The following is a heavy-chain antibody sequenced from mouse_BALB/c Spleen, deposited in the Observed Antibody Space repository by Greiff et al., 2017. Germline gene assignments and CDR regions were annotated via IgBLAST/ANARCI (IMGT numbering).Heavy chain of an antibody. CDR1: GFTFSSYA. V-gene: IGHV5-6-5*01. J-gene: IGHJ1*01. CDR3: ARGGLRRRDWYFDV. CDR2: ISSGGST. D-gene: IGHD2-4*01. Sequence: EVQLQESGGGLVKPGGSLKLSCAASGFTFSSYAMSWVRQTPEKRLEWVASISSGGSTYYPDSVKGRFTISRDNARNILYLQMSSLRSEDTAMYYCARGGLRRRDWYFDVWGAGTTVTVSS.